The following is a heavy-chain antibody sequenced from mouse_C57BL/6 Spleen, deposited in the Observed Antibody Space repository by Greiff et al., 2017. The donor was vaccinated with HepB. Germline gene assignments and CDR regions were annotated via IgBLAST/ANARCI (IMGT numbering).Heavy chain of an antibody. CDR1: GYTFSSYW. Sequence: QVQLQQPGAELVKPGASVKISCKASGYTFSSYWMNWVKQRPGKGLEWIGQIYPGDGDTNYNVKFKGKATLTADNSSSTAYMQLSALTSGDSAVYFCARGTSARYGYWGQGTTLTVSS. J-gene: IGHJ2*01. CDR2: IYPGDGDT. V-gene: IGHV1-80*01. CDR3: ARGTSARYGY. D-gene: IGHD3-2*02.